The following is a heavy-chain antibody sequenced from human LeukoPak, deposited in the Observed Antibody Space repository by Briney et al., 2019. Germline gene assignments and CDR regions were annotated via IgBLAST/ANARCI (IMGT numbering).Heavy chain of an antibody. Sequence: SETLSLTCTVSGGSIRTYYWTWIRQPPGKGLEWIGYIYYTGSTNYSPSLKSRVTISVDTSKNQFSLNLSPVTAADTGVYYCARGILSYGMDVWGQGTTVTVSS. J-gene: IGHJ6*02. CDR1: GGSIRTYY. D-gene: IGHD2-15*01. CDR2: IYYTGST. V-gene: IGHV4-59*01. CDR3: ARGILSYGMDV.